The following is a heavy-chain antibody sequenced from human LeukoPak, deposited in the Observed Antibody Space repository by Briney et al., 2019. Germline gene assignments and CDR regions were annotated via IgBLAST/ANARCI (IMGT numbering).Heavy chain of an antibody. Sequence: PGGSLTLTCLASGFTFSNHCMNWIRQAPGKGLVWISRISSDGRSTSYAPSVQGRFTVSRDNAKNTVSLQMNSLRADDTAVYYCAREESTTVAFYFDHWGQGTLVPVSS. J-gene: IGHJ4*02. D-gene: IGHD4-11*01. V-gene: IGHV3-74*03. CDR2: ISSDGRST. CDR1: GFTFSNHC. CDR3: AREESTTVAFYFDH.